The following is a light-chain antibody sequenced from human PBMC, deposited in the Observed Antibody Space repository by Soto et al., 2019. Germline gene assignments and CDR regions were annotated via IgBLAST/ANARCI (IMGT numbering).Light chain of an antibody. J-gene: IGLJ1*01. CDR1: NSDIGGYDY. CDR2: EVR. V-gene: IGLV2-14*01. Sequence: QSALTQPASVSGSPGQSITISCTGTNSDIGGYDYVSWYQQRPGKAPKLMIYEVRYRPSGVSNRFSGSKSGNTASLTISGLQAEDEAVYYCCSYTRTSNHYFFGSGTKVTVL. CDR3: CSYTRTSNHYF.